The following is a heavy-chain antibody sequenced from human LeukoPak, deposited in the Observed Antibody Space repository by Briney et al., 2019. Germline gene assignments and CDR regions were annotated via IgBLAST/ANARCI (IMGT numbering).Heavy chain of an antibody. D-gene: IGHD2-2*02. CDR2: IIPIFVTA. CDR3: ARVAGGRYCSSTSCYMRGWFDP. J-gene: IGHJ5*02. CDR1: RGTFSSYA. Sequence: ASVKVSCTASRGTFSSYAITWVRQAPGQGLEWMGGIIPIFVTANYAQKFQGRVTITADEFTSTAYMELSSLRSEDTAVYYCARVAGGRYCSSTSCYMRGWFDPWGQGTLVTVSS. V-gene: IGHV1-69*01.